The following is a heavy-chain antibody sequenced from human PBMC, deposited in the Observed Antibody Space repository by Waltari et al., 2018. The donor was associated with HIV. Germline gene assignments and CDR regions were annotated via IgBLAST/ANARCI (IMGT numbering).Heavy chain of an antibody. Sequence: EEQLVESGGDSVKPGGCLRLSCLASGSPLSDAWMNWVRQTPGTCLGSVGRSRREGEGEAKEDASVVKGRFTNSSDDSNTTLFLQMNSLKVDDTGVYYCTTEEVYGAGTYLDYGGQGARVTVS. V-gene: IGHV3-15*01. D-gene: IGHD3-10*01. J-gene: IGHJ4*02. CDR3: TTEEVYGAGTYLDY. CDR2: SRREGEGEAK. CDR1: GSPLSDAW.